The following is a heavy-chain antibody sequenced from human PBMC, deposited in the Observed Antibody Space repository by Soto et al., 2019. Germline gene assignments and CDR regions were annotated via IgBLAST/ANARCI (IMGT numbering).Heavy chain of an antibody. D-gene: IGHD3-10*01. CDR3: AREPHGYYGSGSYFDY. J-gene: IGHJ4*02. CDR2: INPNSGGT. Sequence: QVQLVQSGAEVKKPGASVKVSCKASGYTFTGYYMHWVRQAPGQGLEWMGWINPNSGGTNYAQKFQGWVTMTRDTSMRTDYMELSRLRSDDTAVYYCAREPHGYYGSGSYFDYWGQGTLVTVSS. V-gene: IGHV1-2*04. CDR1: GYTFTGYY.